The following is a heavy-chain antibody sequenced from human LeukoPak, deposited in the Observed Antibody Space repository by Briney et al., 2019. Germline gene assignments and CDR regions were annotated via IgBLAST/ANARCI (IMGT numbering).Heavy chain of an antibody. CDR2: IWYDGSKM. CDR3: ARHSSNSFDY. CDR1: GFTFSTYG. Sequence: GTSLRLSCAASGFTFSTYGTHWVRQAPGKGLEWVAVIWYDGSKMYYADSVKGRFTISRDTSKNTLYLQMNSLRAEDTAVYYCARHSSNSFDYWGQGTLVTVSP. D-gene: IGHD2-21*01. J-gene: IGHJ4*02. V-gene: IGHV3-33*01.